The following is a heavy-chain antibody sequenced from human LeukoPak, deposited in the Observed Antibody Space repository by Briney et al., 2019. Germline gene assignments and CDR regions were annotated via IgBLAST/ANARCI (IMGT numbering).Heavy chain of an antibody. J-gene: IGHJ4*02. D-gene: IGHD3-10*01. V-gene: IGHV4-30-2*01. CDR1: GGSISSGGYS. Sequence: SETLSLTCAVSGGSISSGGYSWSWIRQPPGKGLEWIGYIYHSGSTYYNPSLKSRVTISVDRSKNQFSLKLSPVTAADTAVYYCARFVSGSPGYYFDYWGQGTLVTVSS. CDR2: IYHSGST. CDR3: ARFVSGSPGYYFDY.